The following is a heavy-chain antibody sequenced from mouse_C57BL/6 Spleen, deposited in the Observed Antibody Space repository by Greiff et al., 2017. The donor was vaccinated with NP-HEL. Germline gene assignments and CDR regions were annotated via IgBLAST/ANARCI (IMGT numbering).Heavy chain of an antibody. D-gene: IGHD2-3*01. CDR3: ARDHDGYSLYFDY. V-gene: IGHV5-16*01. CDR1: GFTFSDYY. CDR2: INYDGSST. Sequence: EVQLVESEGGLVQPGSSMKLSCTASGFTFSDYYMAWVRQVPEKGLEWVANINYDGSSTYYLDSLKSRFIISRDNAKNILYLQMSSLKSEDTATYYCARDHDGYSLYFDYWGQGTTLTVSS. J-gene: IGHJ2*01.